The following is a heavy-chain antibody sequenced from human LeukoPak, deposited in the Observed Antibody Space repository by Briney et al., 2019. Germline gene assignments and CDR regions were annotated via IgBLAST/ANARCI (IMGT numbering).Heavy chain of an antibody. D-gene: IGHD6-19*01. J-gene: IGHJ3*02. V-gene: IGHV1-46*01. CDR3: ARVRFSSGWYIAFDM. CDR1: GYTFTSYY. Sequence: GASVKVCCKASGYTFTSYYVHWVRQAPGQGLEWMGIINPSGGSTTYAQKFQGRVTMTRDTSTSTVYMELSSLRSEDTAVYYCARVRFSSGWYIAFDMWGQGTMVTVSS. CDR2: INPSGGST.